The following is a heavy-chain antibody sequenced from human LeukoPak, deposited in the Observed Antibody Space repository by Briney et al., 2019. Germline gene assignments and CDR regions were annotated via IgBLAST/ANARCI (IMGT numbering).Heavy chain of an antibody. CDR2: ISAYNGNT. CDR3: ARVIAAAPSDAFDI. V-gene: IGHV1-18*01. Sequence: ASVKVFCKASGYTFTSYDINWVRQATGQGLEWMGWISAYNGNTNYAQKLQGRVTMTTDTSTSTAYMELRSLRSDDTAVYYCARVIAAAPSDAFDIRGQGTMVTVSS. D-gene: IGHD6-13*01. J-gene: IGHJ3*02. CDR1: GYTFTSYD.